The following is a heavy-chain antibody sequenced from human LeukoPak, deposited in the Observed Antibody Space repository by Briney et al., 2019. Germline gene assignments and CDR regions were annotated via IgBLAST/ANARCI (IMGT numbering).Heavy chain of an antibody. CDR1: GYTFTTYA. CDR3: ARGRLNSGYGFFGY. J-gene: IGHJ4*02. V-gene: IGHV1-2*02. Sequence: GASVKVSCKASGYTFTTYAIHWVRQAPGQRLEWMGWINPNSGGTNYAQKFQGRVTMTRDTSISTAYMELSRLRSDDTAVYYCARGRLNSGYGFFGYWGQGTLVTVSS. D-gene: IGHD5-12*01. CDR2: INPNSGGT.